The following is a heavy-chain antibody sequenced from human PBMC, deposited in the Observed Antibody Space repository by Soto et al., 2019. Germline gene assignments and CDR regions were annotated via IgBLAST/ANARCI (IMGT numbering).Heavy chain of an antibody. Sequence: QVQLQQWGAGLLKPSETLSLTCAVYGGSFSGYYWSWIRQPPGKGLEWIGEINHSGSTNYNPSLKSRVTISVDTSKNQFSLKLSSVTAADTAVYYCARHNRITMVRGVNRGSRYYFDYWGQGTLVTVSS. D-gene: IGHD3-10*01. CDR3: ARHNRITMVRGVNRGSRYYFDY. CDR2: INHSGST. V-gene: IGHV4-34*01. J-gene: IGHJ4*02. CDR1: GGSFSGYY.